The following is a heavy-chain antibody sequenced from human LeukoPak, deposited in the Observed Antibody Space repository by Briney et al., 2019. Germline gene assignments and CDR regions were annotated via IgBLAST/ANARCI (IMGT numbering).Heavy chain of an antibody. Sequence: ASVKVSCKASGYTFTGYYMHWVRQAPGRGLEWMGWINPNSGGTNYAQKSQGRVTMTRDTSISTAYMELSRLRSDDTAVYYCARTRIGLWFGELFCFDYWGQGTLVTVSS. CDR2: INPNSGGT. V-gene: IGHV1-2*02. CDR3: ARTRIGLWFGELFCFDY. D-gene: IGHD3-10*01. CDR1: GYTFTGYY. J-gene: IGHJ4*02.